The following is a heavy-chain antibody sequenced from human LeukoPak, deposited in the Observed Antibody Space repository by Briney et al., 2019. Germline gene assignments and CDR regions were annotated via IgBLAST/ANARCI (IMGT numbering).Heavy chain of an antibody. V-gene: IGHV4-39*01. CDR1: GGSISSSSYY. CDR3: ARLGYCSSTSCYPIDY. J-gene: IGHJ4*02. CDR2: IYYSGST. Sequence: SETLSLTCTVSGGSISSSSYYWGWIRQPPGKGLEWIGSIYYSGSTYYNPSLKSRVTISVDTSKKQLSLKLTSVTASDTAVHYCARLGYCSSTSCYPIDYWGQGTLVTVSS. D-gene: IGHD2-2*03.